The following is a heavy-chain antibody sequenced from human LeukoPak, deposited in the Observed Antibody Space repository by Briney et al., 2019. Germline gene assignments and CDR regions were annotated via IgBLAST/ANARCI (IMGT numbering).Heavy chain of an antibody. Sequence: GGSLRLSCAASGFTFSSYGMHWVRQAPGKGLEWVAFIRYDGSNKYYADSVKGRFTISRDNSKNTLYLQMNSLRAEDTAVYYCARSNYYDSSGYFFRQAFDIWGQGTMVTVSS. CDR2: IRYDGSNK. D-gene: IGHD3-22*01. J-gene: IGHJ3*02. CDR1: GFTFSSYG. V-gene: IGHV3-30*02. CDR3: ARSNYYDSSGYFFRQAFDI.